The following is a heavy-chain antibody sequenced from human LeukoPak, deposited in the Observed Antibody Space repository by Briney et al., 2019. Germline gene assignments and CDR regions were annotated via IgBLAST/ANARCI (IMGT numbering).Heavy chain of an antibody. CDR3: VRGSMTTPGLDY. J-gene: IGHJ4*02. CDR2: INGDGSST. CDR1: GFTFSSYW. D-gene: IGHD1-1*01. V-gene: IGHV3-74*01. Sequence: GGSLRLSCVASGFTFSSYWMHWVRQDPRKGLVWFSQINGDGSSTSYADSVKGRFTISRDNAKNTLYLQLNSLRAEDTAVYYCVRGSMTTPGLDYWGQGTLVTVSS.